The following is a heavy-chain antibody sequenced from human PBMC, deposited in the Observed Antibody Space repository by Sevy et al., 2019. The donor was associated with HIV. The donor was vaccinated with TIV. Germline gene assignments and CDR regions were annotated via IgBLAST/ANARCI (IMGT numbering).Heavy chain of an antibody. CDR3: ARVLGRDTARYNAFDI. V-gene: IGHV6-1*01. J-gene: IGHJ3*02. Sequence: SQTLSLTCAISGDSVSSNSAAWNWIRQSPSRGLEWLGRTYYRSKWYNDYAVSVKSRITINPDTSKNQFSLQLNSVTPEDTAVYYCARVLGRDTARYNAFDIWGQWTMVTVSS. D-gene: IGHD5-18*01. CDR1: GDSVSSNSAA. CDR2: TYYRSKWYN.